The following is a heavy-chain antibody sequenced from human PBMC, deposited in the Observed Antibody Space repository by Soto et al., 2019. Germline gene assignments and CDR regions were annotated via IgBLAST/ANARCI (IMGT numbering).Heavy chain of an antibody. D-gene: IGHD1-26*01. Sequence: QVQLVESGGGVVQPGRSLRLSCAVSGFTFSSHAMHWVRQAPGKGLEWVTLISSDGSNKYYADSVKGRFTTSRDNSKNTLYLQMTSLSVEATAVYYCARDDEVGSDCDLGYWGQGALVTVSS. CDR3: ARDDEVGSDCDLGY. CDR1: GFTFSSHA. J-gene: IGHJ4*02. CDR2: ISSDGSNK. V-gene: IGHV3-30-3*01.